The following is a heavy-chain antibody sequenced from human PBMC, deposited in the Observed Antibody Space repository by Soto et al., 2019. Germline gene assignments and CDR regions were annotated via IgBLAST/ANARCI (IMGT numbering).Heavy chain of an antibody. J-gene: IGHJ4*02. CDR3: ARDEGRYYGSGSQNPDY. V-gene: IGHV1-18*01. Sequence: QVQLVQSGAEVKKPGASVKVSCKASGYTFTSYGISWVRQAPGQGLEWMGWISAYNGNTNYAQKLQGRGTKTTSTSTSTASMEVRSLRSDDTAGYYCARDEGRYYGSGSQNPDYWGQGTLVNVSS. D-gene: IGHD3-10*01. CDR2: ISAYNGNT. CDR1: GYTFTSYG.